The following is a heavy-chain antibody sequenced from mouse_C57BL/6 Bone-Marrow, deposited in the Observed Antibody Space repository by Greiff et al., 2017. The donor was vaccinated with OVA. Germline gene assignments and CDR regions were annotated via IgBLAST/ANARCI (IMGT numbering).Heavy chain of an antibody. V-gene: IGHV1-52*01. J-gene: IGHJ1*03. CDR2: IDPSDSET. D-gene: IGHD2-4*01. CDR3: ARDYDYHWYFDV. CDR1: GYTFTSYW. Sequence: VKLQQPGAELVRPGSSVKLSCKASGYTFTSYWMHWVKQRPIQGLEWIGNIDPSDSETHYNQKFKDKATLTVDKSSSTAYMQLSSLTSEDSAVYYCARDYDYHWYFDVWGTGTTVTVSS.